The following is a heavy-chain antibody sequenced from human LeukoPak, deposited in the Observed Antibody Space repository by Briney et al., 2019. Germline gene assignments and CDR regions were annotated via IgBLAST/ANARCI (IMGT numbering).Heavy chain of an antibody. CDR2: ISAYNGNT. Sequence: ASVKVSCKASGYTFTSYGISWVRQAPGQGLEWMGWISAYNGNTNYAQKLQGRVTMTTDTSTSTAYMALRSLRSDDTAVYYCARDPKLDYYDSSGPVDYWGQGTLVTVSS. D-gene: IGHD3-22*01. CDR1: GYTFTSYG. J-gene: IGHJ4*02. CDR3: ARDPKLDYYDSSGPVDY. V-gene: IGHV1-18*01.